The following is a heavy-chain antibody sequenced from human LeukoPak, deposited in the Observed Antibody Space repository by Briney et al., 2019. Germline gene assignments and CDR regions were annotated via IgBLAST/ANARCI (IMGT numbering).Heavy chain of an antibody. V-gene: IGHV1-69*04. CDR3: ALGVRGETWFDP. CDR1: GGTCISYA. Sequence: SVKVSCKASGGTCISYAISWVRRAPGQGLEWMGRIIPILGIANYAHKFHGSVTITADKSTSTAYIELRSLRSEDTAVYYCALGVRGETWFDPWGQGTLGTVSS. CDR2: IIPILGIA. D-gene: IGHD3-10*01. J-gene: IGHJ5*02.